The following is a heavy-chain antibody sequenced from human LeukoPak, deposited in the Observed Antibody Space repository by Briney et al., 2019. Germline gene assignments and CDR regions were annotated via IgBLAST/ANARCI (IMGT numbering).Heavy chain of an antibody. J-gene: IGHJ2*01. CDR3: ARGDTAMVPYWYFDL. CDR2: IIPILGIA. V-gene: IGHV1-69*04. D-gene: IGHD5-18*01. CDR1: GGTFSSYA. Sequence: SVKVSCKASGGTFSSYAISWVRQAPGQGLEWMGRIIPILGIANYAQKFQGRVTITADKSTSTAYMELSSLRSEDTAVYYCARGDTAMVPYWYFDLWGRGTLVTVSS.